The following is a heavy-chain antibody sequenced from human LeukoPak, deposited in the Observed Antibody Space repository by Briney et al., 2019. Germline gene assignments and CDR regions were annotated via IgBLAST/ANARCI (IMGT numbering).Heavy chain of an antibody. CDR1: GFTFSSYA. J-gene: IGHJ3*02. Sequence: GRSLRLSCAASGFTFSSYAMHWVRQAPGKGLEWVAVISYDGSNKYYADSVKGRFTISRDNSKNTLYLQMNSLRAEDTAVYYCGRDRRPLLRDDSSCYLGFNIWGQGTMVTVSS. CDR2: ISYDGSNK. V-gene: IGHV3-30*01. CDR3: GRDRRPLLRDDSSCYLGFNI. D-gene: IGHD3-22*01.